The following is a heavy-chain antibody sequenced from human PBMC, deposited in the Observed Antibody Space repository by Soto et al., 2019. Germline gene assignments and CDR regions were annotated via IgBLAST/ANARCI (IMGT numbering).Heavy chain of an antibody. J-gene: IGHJ4*02. CDR1: GFTFSSYG. D-gene: IGHD4-17*01. V-gene: IGHV3-30*18. CDR3: AKDMKWGGMTTIHYFDS. Sequence: GGSLRLSCAASGFTFSSYGKPWVRQAPGKGLEGGAVISYDGDNKNYADSVKGRFTISRDNAKNSLFLQMNSLRPEDTALYYCAKDMKWGGMTTIHYFDSWGQGTLVTVSS. CDR2: ISYDGDNK.